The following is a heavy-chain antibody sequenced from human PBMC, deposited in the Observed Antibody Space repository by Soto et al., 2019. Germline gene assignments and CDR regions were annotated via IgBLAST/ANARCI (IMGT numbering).Heavy chain of an antibody. V-gene: IGHV3-11*01. J-gene: IGHJ5*02. CDR2: ISSSGSTI. CDR3: ARELEGSNYVGWFDP. Sequence: GGSLRLSCAASGFTFSDYYMSWIRQAPGKGLEWVSCISSSGSTIYYADSVKGRFTISRDNAKNSLYLQMNSLRAEDTAVYYCARELEGSNYVGWFDPWGQGTLVTVSS. CDR1: GFTFSDYY. D-gene: IGHD4-4*01.